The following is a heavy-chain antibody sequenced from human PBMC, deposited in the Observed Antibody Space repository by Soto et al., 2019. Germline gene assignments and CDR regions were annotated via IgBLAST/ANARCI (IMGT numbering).Heavy chain of an antibody. Sequence: QVQLVQSGAEVKKPGASVKVSCKASGYTCTSYGFSGVRQAAGQGLEWMGWINAYKGNTNCAQQLQGRVTMTTDTSTSTAYMELRSLRSDDTAVYYCARGTTVETGNYWGQGTLVTVSS. CDR3: ARGTTVETGNY. D-gene: IGHD4-17*01. CDR1: GYTCTSYG. CDR2: INAYKGNT. J-gene: IGHJ4*02. V-gene: IGHV1-18*01.